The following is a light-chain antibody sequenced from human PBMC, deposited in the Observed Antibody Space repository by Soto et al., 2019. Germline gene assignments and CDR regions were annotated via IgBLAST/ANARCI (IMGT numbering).Light chain of an antibody. CDR2: GAS. V-gene: IGKV3-20*01. J-gene: IGKJ2*01. CDR1: QSVSSSSY. CDR3: RQYGSSPSYT. Sequence: EIVLTQSPGTLSLSPGERATLSCRASQSVSSSSYLAWYQQKPGRAPRLLIYGASSRATGIPDRFSGSGSATDFTLTISRLEPEDFAVYYCRQYGSSPSYTFGQATKLEIK.